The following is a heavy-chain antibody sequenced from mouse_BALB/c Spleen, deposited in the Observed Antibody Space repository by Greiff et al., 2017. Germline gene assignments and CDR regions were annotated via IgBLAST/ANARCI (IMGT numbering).Heavy chain of an antibody. V-gene: IGHV5-12-2*01. CDR3: ARHDWDYAMDY. J-gene: IGHJ4*01. D-gene: IGHD4-1*01. Sequence: DVMLVESGGGLVQPGGSMKLSCAASGFTFSSYTMSWVRQTPEKRLEWVAYISNGGGSTYYPDTVKGRFTISRDNAKNTLYLQMSSLKSEDTAMYYCARHDWDYAMDYWGQGTSVTVSS. CDR1: GFTFSSYT. CDR2: ISNGGGST.